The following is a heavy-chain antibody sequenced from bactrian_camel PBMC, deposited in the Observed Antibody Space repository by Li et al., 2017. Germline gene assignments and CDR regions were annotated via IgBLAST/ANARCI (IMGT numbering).Heavy chain of an antibody. CDR3: AADKRRHSCSIESGEFAGY. D-gene: IGHD3*01. Sequence: HVQLVESGGGSVQAGGSLTLSCDASRYTFSAYCMGWFRQGAGKAREWVATLYTGSHNTEYPDFVKGRFTVSLDRSKATLFLQMNSLKPDDTAMYYCAADKRRHSCSIESGEFAGYLGQGTQVTVS. J-gene: IGHJ6*01. CDR1: RYTFSAYC. CDR2: LYTGSHNT. V-gene: IGHV3S1*01.